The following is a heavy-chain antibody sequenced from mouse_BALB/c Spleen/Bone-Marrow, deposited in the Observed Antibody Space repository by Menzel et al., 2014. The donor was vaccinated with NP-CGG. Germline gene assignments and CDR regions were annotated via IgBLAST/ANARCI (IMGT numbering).Heavy chain of an antibody. J-gene: IGHJ3*01. CDR3: ARGDYYYGSSRAWLAY. Sequence: QVQLKESGPELVKPGASVKMSCKASGYTFTSYYIHWVKQRPGQGLEWIGWIYPGDGSTKYNEKFKGKTTLTADKSSSTAYMLLSSLTSEDSAIYFCARGDYYYGSSRAWLAYWGQGTLVTVSA. D-gene: IGHD1-1*01. V-gene: IGHV1S56*01. CDR1: GYTFTSYY. CDR2: IYPGDGST.